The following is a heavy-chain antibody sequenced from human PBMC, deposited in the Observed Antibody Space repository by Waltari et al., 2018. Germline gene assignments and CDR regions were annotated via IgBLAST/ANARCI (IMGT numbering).Heavy chain of an antibody. CDR2: IYPGSST. D-gene: IGHD5-18*01. Sequence: EVQLVESGGDLVQPGGSLRLSCAASGFSVSSNSLAWVRQAPGNGLAWVSLIYPGSSTYYADSVKGRFTISRDNSKNTLYHQMNSLRVEDTAVYYCALRRRINLWSPFDHWGQGTLVTVSS. CDR1: GFSVSSNS. V-gene: IGHV3-66*02. CDR3: ALRRRINLWSPFDH. J-gene: IGHJ4*02.